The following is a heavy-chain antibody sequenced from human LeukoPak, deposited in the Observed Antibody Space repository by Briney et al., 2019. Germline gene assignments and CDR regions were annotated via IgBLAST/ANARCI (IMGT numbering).Heavy chain of an antibody. D-gene: IGHD3-10*01. J-gene: IGHJ4*02. CDR1: GDSISSSAYF. CDR2: IYYSGKT. V-gene: IGHV4-39*01. Sequence: KPSETLSLTCIVSGDSISSSAYFWGCIRQPPGKGLEWIGSIYYSGKTYYSASLKSRVTMSVDTSKNLFSLRLTSVTAADTAIFYCARRRWYGGFDFWGQGTLVTVSS. CDR3: ARRRWYGGFDF.